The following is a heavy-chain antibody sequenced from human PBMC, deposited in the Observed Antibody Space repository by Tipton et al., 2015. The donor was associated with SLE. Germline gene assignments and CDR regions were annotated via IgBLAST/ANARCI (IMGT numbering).Heavy chain of an antibody. CDR2: IYTSGST. Sequence: TLSLTCAVYGGSFSGYYWSWIRQPAGKGLEWIGYIYTSGSTNYNPSLKSRVTISVDTSKNQFSLKLSSVTAADTAVYYCAREPYGSGSSWGEGTLVTVSS. J-gene: IGHJ1*01. D-gene: IGHD3-10*01. CDR1: GGSFSGYY. CDR3: AREPYGSGSS. V-gene: IGHV4-4*09.